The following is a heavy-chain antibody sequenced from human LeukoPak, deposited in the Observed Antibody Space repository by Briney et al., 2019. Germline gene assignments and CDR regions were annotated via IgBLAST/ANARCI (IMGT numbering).Heavy chain of an antibody. V-gene: IGHV4-59*08. CDR3: ARHAYYYDSSGYYPYYFDY. J-gene: IGHJ4*02. CDR1: GGSISSYY. CDR2: IYYSGST. Sequence: SETLSLTCTVSGGSISSYYWSWIRQPTGKGLEWIGYIYYSGSTNYNPSLKSRVTISVDTSKNQFSLKLSSVTAADTAVYYCARHAYYYDSSGYYPYYFDYWGQGTLVTVSS. D-gene: IGHD3-22*01.